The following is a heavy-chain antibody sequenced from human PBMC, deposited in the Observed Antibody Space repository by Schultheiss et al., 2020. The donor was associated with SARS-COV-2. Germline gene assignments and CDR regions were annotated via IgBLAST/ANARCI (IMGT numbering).Heavy chain of an antibody. V-gene: IGHV3-53*01. D-gene: IGHD3-10*01. CDR2: IYTGDTI. J-gene: IGHJ4*01. CDR3: ARIGIEWFGDREDY. CDR1: GFSVSSNY. Sequence: GESLKISCAVSGFSVSSNYLNWVRQAPGKGLEWVSVIYTGDTIYYADSVKGRFTISRDISDNTVYLQLNSLRAEDTAVYYCARIGIEWFGDREDYWGHGTLVTVSS.